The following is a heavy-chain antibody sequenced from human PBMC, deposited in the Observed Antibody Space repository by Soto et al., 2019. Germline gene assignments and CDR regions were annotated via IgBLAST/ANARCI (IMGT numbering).Heavy chain of an antibody. V-gene: IGHV3-33*01. J-gene: IGHJ4*02. CDR3: ARDRDNYDSNGNFDY. CDR2: IWYDGSNK. CDR1: GFTFSNYG. Sequence: QVQLVESGGGVVQPGMSLRLSCAASGFTFSNYGMHWVRQAPGRGLEWVAVIWYDGSNKDYADSVKGRFTISRDKSKHTLYLQMDALRVEDTAVYYCARDRDNYDSNGNFDYWGQGTLVTVSS. D-gene: IGHD3-22*01.